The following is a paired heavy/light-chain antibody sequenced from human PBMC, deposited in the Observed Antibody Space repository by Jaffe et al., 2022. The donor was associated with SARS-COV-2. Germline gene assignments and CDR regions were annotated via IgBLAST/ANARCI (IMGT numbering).Light chain of an antibody. CDR1: QGIAQS. V-gene: IGKV1-27*01. CDR2: AIS. CDR3: LSYYGGPRT. Sequence: DIQVTQSPSSLSASVGDRVTITCRASQGIAQSLAWLQQKPGKVPNLLIYAISTLQSGAPSRFSGSGSGTDFTLTISSLQPEDVATYYCLSYYGGPRTFGQGTKVEI. J-gene: IGKJ1*01.
Heavy chain of an antibody. D-gene: IGHD1-1*01. J-gene: IGHJ4*02. CDR1: GFTFSSHS. Sequence: EVQLVESGGGLVQPGDSLKLSCATSGFTFSSHSMSWVRQAPGKGLEWVADIIRDGSHEYYVDSVKGRFTISRDNDKASLYLQMNNLRPEDSGIYYCAKDWIAGSMPLFDYWGQGALVTVSS. CDR3: AKDWIAGSMPLFDY. CDR2: IIRDGSHE. V-gene: IGHV3-7*01.